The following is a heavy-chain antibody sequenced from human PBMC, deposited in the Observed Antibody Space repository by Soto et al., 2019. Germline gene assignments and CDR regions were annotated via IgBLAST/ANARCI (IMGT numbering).Heavy chain of an antibody. CDR3: AKDGKHSNGWWAAFEI. CDR2: ISGSGANT. J-gene: IGHJ3*02. D-gene: IGHD6-19*01. V-gene: IGHV3-23*01. CDR1: RFTFTDYA. Sequence: EVQVLESGGGLVQPGGSLRLSCAASRFTFTDYAMNWVRQAPGQGLEWVSTISGSGANTYYADSVRRRFTISRDNSKNTLSLKMSSLRAEDTAVYYCAKDGKHSNGWWAAFEIWGEGTVVTV.